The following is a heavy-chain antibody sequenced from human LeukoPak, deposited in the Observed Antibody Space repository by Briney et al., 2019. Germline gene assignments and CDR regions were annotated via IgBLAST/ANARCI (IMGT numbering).Heavy chain of an antibody. CDR3: ARGWQWLVLEDAFDI. J-gene: IGHJ3*02. D-gene: IGHD6-19*01. Sequence: ASVKVSCKASGYTFTSYYMHWVRQAPGQGLEWMGIINPSGGSTSYAQKFQGRVTMTRDTSTSTVYMELSSLRSEDTAVYYCARGWQWLVLEDAFDIWGQGTMVTVSS. V-gene: IGHV1-46*01. CDR1: GYTFTSYY. CDR2: INPSGGST.